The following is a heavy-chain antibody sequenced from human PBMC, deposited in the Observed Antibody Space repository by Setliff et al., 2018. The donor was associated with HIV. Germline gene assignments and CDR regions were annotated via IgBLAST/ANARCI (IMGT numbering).Heavy chain of an antibody. CDR3: ARGYYYDSSGYYSFDY. D-gene: IGHD3-22*01. J-gene: IGHJ4*02. CDR2: INSDGSTT. CDR1: EFTFSDSW. Sequence: GGSLRLSCEASEFTFSDSWMHWVRQVPGQGLVWVSTINSDGSTTSYADSVKGRFTISRDNARNTLYLQMNSLRPEDTAVYYCARGYYYDSSGYYSFDYWGQGAQVTVSS. V-gene: IGHV3-74*01.